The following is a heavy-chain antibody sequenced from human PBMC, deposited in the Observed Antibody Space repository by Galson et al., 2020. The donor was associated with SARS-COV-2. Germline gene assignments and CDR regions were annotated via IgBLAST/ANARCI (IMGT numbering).Heavy chain of an antibody. Sequence: TLSLTCTVSGGSISSSSYYWGWIRQPPGKGLEWIGSIYYSGSTYYNPSLKSRVTISVDTSKNQFSLKLSSVTAADTAVYYCARHLDILTGYPTYYFDYWGQGTLVTVSS. CDR3: ARHLDILTGYPTYYFDY. V-gene: IGHV4-39*01. CDR2: IYYSGST. J-gene: IGHJ4*02. D-gene: IGHD3-9*01. CDR1: GGSISSSSYY.